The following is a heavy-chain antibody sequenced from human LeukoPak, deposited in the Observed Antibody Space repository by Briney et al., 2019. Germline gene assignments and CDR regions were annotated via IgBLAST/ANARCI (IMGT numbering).Heavy chain of an antibody. CDR1: GGSMNSGSYY. CDR3: ARGIMIRVDP. CDR2: IYTSGST. Sequence: SETLSLTCTVSGGSMNSGSYYWSWIRQPAGKGLEWIGRIYTSGSTNYNPSLQSRVTISVDTSKNQFSLKLNSVTAADTAVYYCARGIMIRVDPWGQGTLVTVSS. V-gene: IGHV4-61*02. J-gene: IGHJ5*02. D-gene: IGHD3-16*01.